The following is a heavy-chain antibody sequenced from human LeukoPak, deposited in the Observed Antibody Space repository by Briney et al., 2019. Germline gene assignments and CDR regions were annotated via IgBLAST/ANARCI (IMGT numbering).Heavy chain of an antibody. CDR2: SSYSGSII. CDR3: AREWTQSGGVNAFDI. J-gene: IGHJ3*02. D-gene: IGHD1-26*01. CDR1: GFTFSSYE. V-gene: IGHV3-48*03. Sequence: VGSLRLSCAASGFTFSSYEMNWVRQAPGKGLEWVAYSSYSGSIIYYADSVKGRFTISRDNSKNLLYLQMNSLRAEDTAVYYCAREWTQSGGVNAFDIWGQGTMVTVSS.